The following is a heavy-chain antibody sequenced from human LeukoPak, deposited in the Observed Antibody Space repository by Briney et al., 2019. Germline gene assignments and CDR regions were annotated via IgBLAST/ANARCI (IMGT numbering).Heavy chain of an antibody. CDR1: GFIFSTYA. CDR2: ISGSGGRT. CDR3: AKDRGSCGSTSCFEYYFDY. V-gene: IGHV3-23*01. J-gene: IGHJ4*02. D-gene: IGHD2-2*01. Sequence: PGGSLRLSCAASGFIFSTYAMSWVRQAPGKGLEWVSGISGSGGRTNYADSVKGRFTISRDNSKNTLYLQMNSLRAEDTAVYYCAKDRGSCGSTSCFEYYFDYWGQGTLVTVSS.